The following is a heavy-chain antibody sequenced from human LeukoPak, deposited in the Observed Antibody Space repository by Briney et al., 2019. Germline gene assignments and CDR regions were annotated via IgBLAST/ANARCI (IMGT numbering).Heavy chain of an antibody. Sequence: SETLSLTCTVSGGSISSGGYYWSWIRQHPGKGLEWIGYIYYSGSTYYNPSLKSRVTISVDTSKNQFSLKLSSVTAADTAVYYCVRLYFDSTYYFDYWGQGTLVTVSS. V-gene: IGHV4-31*03. CDR1: GGSISSGGYY. CDR2: IYYSGST. J-gene: IGHJ4*02. CDR3: VRLYFDSTYYFDY. D-gene: IGHD3-9*01.